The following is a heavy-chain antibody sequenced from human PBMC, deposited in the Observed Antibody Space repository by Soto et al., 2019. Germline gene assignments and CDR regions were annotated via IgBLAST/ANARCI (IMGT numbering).Heavy chain of an antibody. Sequence: EVQLVESGGGWVQPGGSLRLSCTASGFTVSNSEMNWVRQAPGKGLEWVSYINEDGTTFYADSVKGRFTISRDSAANSLFLQMNSLRGDDTAVYYCSRDKGERVAYGMDVWGQGTTVTVSS. CDR3: SRDKGERVAYGMDV. CDR2: INEDGTT. CDR1: GFTVSNSE. J-gene: IGHJ6*02. V-gene: IGHV3-48*03. D-gene: IGHD3-16*01.